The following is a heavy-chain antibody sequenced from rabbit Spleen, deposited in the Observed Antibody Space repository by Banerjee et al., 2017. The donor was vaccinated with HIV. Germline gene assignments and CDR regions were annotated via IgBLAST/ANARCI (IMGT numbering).Heavy chain of an antibody. V-gene: IGHV1S45*01. CDR2: IYAGNNGIT. Sequence: QEQLEESGGDLVKPEGSLTLTCTASGFSFSGTYWICWVRQAPGKGLEWIACIYAGNNGITYSATWAKGRFTCSKTSSTTVTLQMTSLTVADTATYFCTRGSGSEGRDFILWGPGTLSPS. CDR1: GFSFSGTYW. D-gene: IGHD1-1*01. J-gene: IGHJ4*01. CDR3: TRGSGSEGRDFIL.